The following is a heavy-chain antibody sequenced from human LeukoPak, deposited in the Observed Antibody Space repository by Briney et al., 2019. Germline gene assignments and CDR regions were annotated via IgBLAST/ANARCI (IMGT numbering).Heavy chain of an antibody. V-gene: IGHV3-48*02. CDR1: GFTFSSFA. CDR3: ARGDYDSSGYHYYFDS. D-gene: IGHD3-22*01. J-gene: IGHJ4*02. CDR2: IPGSSTM. Sequence: GGSLRLSCAASGFTFSSFAMNWVRQAPGKGLEWVAYIPGSSTMYYADSVKGRFTISRDNAKNSLDLQMNSLRDEDTAVYYCARGDYDSSGYHYYFDSWGQGTLVTVSS.